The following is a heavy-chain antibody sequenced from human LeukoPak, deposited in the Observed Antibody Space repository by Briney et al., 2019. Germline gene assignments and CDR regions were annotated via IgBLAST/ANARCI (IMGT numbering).Heavy chain of an antibody. CDR2: IIPIFGTA. Sequence: SVKVSCKASGGTFSSYAISWVRQAPGQGLEWMGGIIPIFGTANYAQKFQGRVTITADESTSTAYMELSSLRSEDTAVYYCARELHCSSTSCYNSYYYGMDVWGQGTTVTVSS. V-gene: IGHV1-69*01. CDR3: ARELHCSSTSCYNSYYYGMDV. CDR1: GGTFSSYA. J-gene: IGHJ6*02. D-gene: IGHD2-2*02.